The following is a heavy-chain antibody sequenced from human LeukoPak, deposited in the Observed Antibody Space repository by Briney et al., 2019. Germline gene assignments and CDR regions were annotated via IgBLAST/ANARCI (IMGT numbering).Heavy chain of an antibody. V-gene: IGHV4-34*01. D-gene: IGHD3-10*01. CDR2: INHSGST. CDR3: ARPRYGSGSLDS. Sequence: PSETLSLTCAVYGESFSGHYWTWIRQPPGRGLEWIGEINHSGSTTSNPSLNNRLTISVDTSKNQFSLKLTSVTAADTAVYYCARPRYGSGSLDSWGQGTVVTVSS. CDR1: GESFSGHY. J-gene: IGHJ4*02.